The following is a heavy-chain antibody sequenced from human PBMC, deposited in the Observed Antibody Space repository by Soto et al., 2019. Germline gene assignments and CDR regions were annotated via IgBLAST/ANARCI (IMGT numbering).Heavy chain of an antibody. Sequence: QVQLVESGGGVVQPGRSLRLSCAASGFTFSSYGMHWVRQAPGKGLEWVAVIWYDGSNKYYADSVKGRFTISRDNSKNTLYLQMNSLKAEDTAVYYCARDHIVVVPAASYYYGMDVWGQGTTVTVCS. D-gene: IGHD2-2*01. J-gene: IGHJ6*02. V-gene: IGHV3-33*01. CDR3: ARDHIVVVPAASYYYGMDV. CDR1: GFTFSSYG. CDR2: IWYDGSNK.